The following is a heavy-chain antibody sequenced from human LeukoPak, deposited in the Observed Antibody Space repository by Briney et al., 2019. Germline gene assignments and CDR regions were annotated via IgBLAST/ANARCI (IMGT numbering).Heavy chain of an antibody. CDR2: IYYSGST. Sequence: SETLSLTCTVSGGSISSYYWSWIRQPPGKGLEWIGYIYYSGSTNYNPSLKSRVTISVDTSKNQFSLKLSSVTAADTAVYCCARQSIAAAGTTGLLNWFDPWGQGTLVTVSS. J-gene: IGHJ5*02. D-gene: IGHD6-13*01. V-gene: IGHV4-59*08. CDR1: GGSISSYY. CDR3: ARQSIAAAGTTGLLNWFDP.